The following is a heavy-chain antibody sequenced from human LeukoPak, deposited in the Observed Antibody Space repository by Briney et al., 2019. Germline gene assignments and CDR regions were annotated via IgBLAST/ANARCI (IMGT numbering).Heavy chain of an antibody. J-gene: IGHJ1*01. CDR1: GFTFSNFW. V-gene: IGHV3-7*04. D-gene: IGHD4-23*01. CDR3: ARLKRPVDI. CDR2: IKEDGREK. Sequence: GGSLRLSCAASGFTFSNFWMHWVRQAPGQGLEWVADIKEDGREKYYEDSVKGRFTISRDNAENSLYLQMSSLRGEDTAVYYCARLKRPVDIWGPVNLVTVSS.